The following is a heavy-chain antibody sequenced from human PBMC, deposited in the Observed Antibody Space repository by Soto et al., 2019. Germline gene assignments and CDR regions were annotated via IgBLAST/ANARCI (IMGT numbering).Heavy chain of an antibody. Sequence: SETLSLTCAVYGGSFSGYYWSWIRQPPGKGLEWIGEINHSGSTNYNPSLKSRVTISVDTSKNQFSLKLSSVTAADTAVYYCARGGYSNDNYYYYYYMDVWGQGTTVTVSS. J-gene: IGHJ6*03. V-gene: IGHV4-34*01. CDR2: INHSGST. D-gene: IGHD6-13*01. CDR3: ARGGYSNDNYYYYYYMDV. CDR1: GGSFSGYY.